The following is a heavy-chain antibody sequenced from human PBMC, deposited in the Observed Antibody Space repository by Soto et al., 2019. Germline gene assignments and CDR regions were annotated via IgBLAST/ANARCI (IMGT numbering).Heavy chain of an antibody. CDR1: GGSGGSFSGYY. V-gene: IGHV4-39*01. J-gene: IGHJ6*02. CDR2: IYYSGTT. D-gene: IGHD2-2*01. Sequence: TSETLSLTCAVYGGSGGSFSGYYWSWIRQPPGKGLEWIGSIYYSGTTYYNPSLNSRVTVSVDTSKNQFSLKVTSVTAADTAVYYCARLHGYCISSSCHGHYAMDVWGQGTTVT. CDR3: ARLHGYCISSSCHGHYAMDV.